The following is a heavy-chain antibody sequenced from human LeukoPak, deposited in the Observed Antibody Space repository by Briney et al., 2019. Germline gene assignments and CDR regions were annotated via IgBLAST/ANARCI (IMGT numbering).Heavy chain of an antibody. J-gene: IGHJ6*03. CDR2: MNPNSGNT. D-gene: IGHD2-2*01. CDR3: ARAWGYCSSTSCPGYYMDV. V-gene: IGHV1-8*03. CDR1: GYTFTSYG. Sequence: ASVKVSCKASGYTFTSYGISWVRQAPGQGLEWMGWMNPNSGNTGYAQKFQGRVTITRNTSISTAYMELSSLRSEDTAVYYCARAWGYCSSTSCPGYYMDVWGKGTTVTVSS.